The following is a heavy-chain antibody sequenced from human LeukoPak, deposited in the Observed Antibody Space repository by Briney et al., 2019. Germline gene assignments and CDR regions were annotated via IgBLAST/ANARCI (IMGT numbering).Heavy chain of an antibody. CDR3: ARRMAAGGTAIGY. V-gene: IGHV1-8*01. D-gene: IGHD6-13*01. J-gene: IGHJ4*02. CDR1: GYTFTSYD. CDR2: MNPNSGNT. Sequence: GASVKVSRKASGYTFTSYDINWVRQAPGQGLEWMGWMNPNSGNTGYAQKFQGRVTMTRNTSISTAYMELSSLISEDTAMYYCARRMAAGGTAIGYWGQGTLVTVSS.